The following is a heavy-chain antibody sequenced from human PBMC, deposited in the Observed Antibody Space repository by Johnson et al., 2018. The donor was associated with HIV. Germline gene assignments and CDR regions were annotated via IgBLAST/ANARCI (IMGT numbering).Heavy chain of an antibody. CDR1: GFTFSSYA. CDR2: ISYDGSNK. J-gene: IGHJ3*02. Sequence: QVQLVESGGGVVQPGRSLRLSCAASGFTFSSYAMHWVRQAPGKGLEWVAVISYDGSNKYYADSVKGRFTISRDNSKNTLYLQMNSLRAEDTALYYCARVRGGRENSFDIGGQGTMVTVSS. V-gene: IGHV3-30-3*01. D-gene: IGHD1-26*01. CDR3: ARVRGGRENSFDI.